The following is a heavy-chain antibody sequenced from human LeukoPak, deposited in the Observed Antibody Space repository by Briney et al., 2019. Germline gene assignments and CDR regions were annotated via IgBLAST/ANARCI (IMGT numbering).Heavy chain of an antibody. D-gene: IGHD1-26*01. CDR2: IKQDGNEK. V-gene: IGHV3-7*01. Sequence: PGGSLRLSCAVSGFTFSNYWMNWVRQAPGKGLEWVANIKQDGNEKYYVDSVKGRFTISRDNAKNSLYLQMNSLRADDTAIYYCARDKIVGPTTLDYWGQGTLVTVSS. J-gene: IGHJ4*02. CDR3: ARDKIVGPTTLDY. CDR1: GFTFSNYW.